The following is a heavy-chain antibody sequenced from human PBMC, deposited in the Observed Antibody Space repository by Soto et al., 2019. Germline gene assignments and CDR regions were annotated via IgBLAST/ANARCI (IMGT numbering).Heavy chain of an antibody. CDR3: ARMTSIAAAPGYRAFDI. J-gene: IGHJ3*02. V-gene: IGHV1-2*04. Sequence: ASVKVSCKASGYTFTGYYIHWVRQAPGQGLEWMGWINPNSGGTNYAQKFQGWVTMTRDTSISTAYMELSRLRSDDTAVYYCARMTSIAAAPGYRAFDIWGHGTMVTV. D-gene: IGHD6-13*01. CDR2: INPNSGGT. CDR1: GYTFTGYY.